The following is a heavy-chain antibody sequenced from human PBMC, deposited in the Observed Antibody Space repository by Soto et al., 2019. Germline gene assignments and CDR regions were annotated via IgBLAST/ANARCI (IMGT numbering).Heavy chain of an antibody. CDR2: IIPILGIA. CDR1: GGTFSSYT. CDR3: ARAQGEYSGYGTFDY. Sequence: QVQLVQSGAEVKKPGSSVKVSCKASGGTFSSYTISWVRQAPGQGLEWMGRIIPILGIANYAQKLQGRVTITADKSTSTAYMELSSLRSEDTVVYYCARAQGEYSGYGTFDYWGQGTLVTVSS. D-gene: IGHD5-12*01. J-gene: IGHJ4*02. V-gene: IGHV1-69*02.